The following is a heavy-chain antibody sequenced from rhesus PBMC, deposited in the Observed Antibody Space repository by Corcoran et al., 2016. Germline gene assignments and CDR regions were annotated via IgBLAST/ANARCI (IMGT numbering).Heavy chain of an antibody. CDR1: GYTFTSYY. CDR2: INPEKANK. D-gene: IGHD3-16*01. CDR3: AKNYYSGSYYSRDFDY. V-gene: IGHV1-200*01. Sequence: QVQLVQSGAEVKKPGTSVKLSCKASGYTFTSYYIHWLRQAPGQVLEWMEYINPEKANKGNAQKLQGRVTMTRDTSTSTAYMEQNSLRSEDTAVDYCAKNYYSGSYYSRDFDYWGQGVLVTVSS. J-gene: IGHJ4*01.